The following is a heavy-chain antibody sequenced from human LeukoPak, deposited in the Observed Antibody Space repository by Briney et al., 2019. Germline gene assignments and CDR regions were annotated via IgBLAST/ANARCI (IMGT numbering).Heavy chain of an antibody. J-gene: IGHJ4*02. CDR1: GFTFSSYG. CDR3: AREGVRGAQGYYFDY. CDR2: IRYDGSNK. V-gene: IGHV3-30*02. Sequence: GGSLRLSCAASGFTFSSYGMHWVRQAPGKGLEWVAFIRYDGSNKYYADSVKGRFTISRDNSKNTLYLQMNSLRAEDTAVYYCAREGVRGAQGYYFDYWGQGTLVTVSS. D-gene: IGHD3-10*01.